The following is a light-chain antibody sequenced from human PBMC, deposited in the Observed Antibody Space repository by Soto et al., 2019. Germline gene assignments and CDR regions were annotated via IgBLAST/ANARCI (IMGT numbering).Light chain of an antibody. V-gene: IGKV3-20*01. CDR1: QSVPTNY. CDR3: HQYATAPQT. J-gene: IGKJ1*01. Sequence: EILLTQSPGTLSLSPGERATLSCRASQSVPTNYLAWYQQEPGHAPRLLIYGPSSRATGIPDRYSGSGSGTDFTLTISRQEPEDFAVYYCHQYATAPQTFGQGTKVEIK. CDR2: GPS.